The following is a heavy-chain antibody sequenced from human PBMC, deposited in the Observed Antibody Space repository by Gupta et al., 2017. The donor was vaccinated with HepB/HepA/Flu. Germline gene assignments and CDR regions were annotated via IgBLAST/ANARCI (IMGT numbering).Heavy chain of an antibody. J-gene: IGHJ6*02. CDR2: ISYDGSNK. CDR3: AKDRLAAGEDYYYYYGMDV. V-gene: IGHV3-30*18. D-gene: IGHD3-16*01. Sequence: QVQLVESGGGVVQPGRSLRLSCAASGFTFSSYGMHWVRQAPGKGLEWVAVISYDGSNKYYADSVKGRFTISRDNSKNTLYLQMNSLRAEDTAVYYCAKDRLAAGEDYYYYYGMDVWGQGTTVTVSS. CDR1: GFTFSSYG.